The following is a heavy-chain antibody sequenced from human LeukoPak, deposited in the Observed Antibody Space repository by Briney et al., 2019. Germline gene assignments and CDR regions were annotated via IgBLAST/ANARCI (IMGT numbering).Heavy chain of an antibody. CDR1: GFTVSSNY. D-gene: IGHD3-22*01. V-gene: IGHV3-53*01. CDR3: ARGTSYYDSSGYYYVAFDI. J-gene: IGHJ3*02. CDR2: IYSGGST. Sequence: GGSLRLSCAASGFTVSSNYMSWVRQAPGKGLEWVSVIYSGGSTYYADSVKGRFTISRDNSKNTLYLQMNSLRAEDTAVYYCARGTSYYDSSGYYYVAFDIWGQGTMVTVSS.